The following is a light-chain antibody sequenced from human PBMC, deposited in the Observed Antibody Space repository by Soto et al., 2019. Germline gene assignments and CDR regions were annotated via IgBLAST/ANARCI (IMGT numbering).Light chain of an antibody. Sequence: EIVMTQSPATLSLSPGEKATLSCRASQSVSNNLAWYQQKPGQAPRLLIYFASTRATGIPARFSGSGSGTEFTLTISSLQSEDSATYYCQQYNKWPLTFGGGTNVETK. CDR3: QQYNKWPLT. V-gene: IGKV3-15*01. CDR2: FAS. CDR1: QSVSNN. J-gene: IGKJ4*01.